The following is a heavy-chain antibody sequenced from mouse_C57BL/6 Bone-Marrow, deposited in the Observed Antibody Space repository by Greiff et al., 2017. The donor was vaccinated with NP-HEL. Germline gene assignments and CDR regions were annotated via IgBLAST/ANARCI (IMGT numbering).Heavy chain of an antibody. V-gene: IGHV1-81*01. J-gene: IGHJ2*01. Sequence: QVQLQQSGAELARPGASVKLSCKASGYTFTSYGISWVKQRTGQGLEWIGEIYPRSGNTYYNEKFKGKATLTADKSSSTAYMELRSLTSEDSAVYFCAIHWDDDYWGQGTTLTVSS. D-gene: IGHD4-1*01. CDR1: GYTFTSYG. CDR3: AIHWDDDY. CDR2: IYPRSGNT.